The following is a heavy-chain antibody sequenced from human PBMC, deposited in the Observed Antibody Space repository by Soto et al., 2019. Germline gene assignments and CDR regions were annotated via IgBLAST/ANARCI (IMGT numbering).Heavy chain of an antibody. D-gene: IGHD1-26*01. CDR1: GGTFSSYA. Sequence: SVKVSCKASGGTFSSYAISWVRQAPGQGLEWMGGIIPIFGTANYAQKFQGRVTITADESTSTAYMELSSLRSEDTAVYYCAILRSELLRVYGMDVCGQGTTVTVSS. CDR3: AILRSELLRVYGMDV. V-gene: IGHV1-69*13. J-gene: IGHJ6*02. CDR2: IIPIFGTA.